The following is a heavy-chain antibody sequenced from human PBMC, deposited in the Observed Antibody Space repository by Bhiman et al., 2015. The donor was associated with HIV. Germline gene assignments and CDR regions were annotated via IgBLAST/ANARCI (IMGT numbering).Heavy chain of an antibody. CDR2: IYGGGVST. CDR1: GFTVSGNY. D-gene: IGHD3-3*01. Sequence: EVQLVESGGGLIQPGGSLRLSCAASGFTVSGNYMSWVRQAPGKGLEWVSVIYGGGVSTYYVGSVKGRFTISRENSKNTLYLQMNSLRAEDTAVYYCAKDLGESENEEWASDYYDFGSDYPGQDPRGVVGTFDIWGHGTMVTVSS. V-gene: IGHV3-66*03. CDR3: AKDLGESENEEWASDYYDFGSDYPGQDPRGVVGTFDI. J-gene: IGHJ3*02.